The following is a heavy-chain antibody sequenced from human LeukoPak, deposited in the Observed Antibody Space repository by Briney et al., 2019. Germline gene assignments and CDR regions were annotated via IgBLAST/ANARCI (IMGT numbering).Heavy chain of an antibody. CDR1: GFTFSSYA. V-gene: IGHV3-23*01. CDR2: ISGSGGST. Sequence: AGGSLRLFCAASGFTFSSYAMSWVRQAPGKGLEWVSAISGSGGSTYYADSVKGRFTISRDNSKNTLYLQMNSLRAEDTAVYYCAKVYSSGYYYYYYGMDVWGQGTTVTVSS. D-gene: IGHD3-22*01. J-gene: IGHJ6*02. CDR3: AKVYSSGYYYYYYGMDV.